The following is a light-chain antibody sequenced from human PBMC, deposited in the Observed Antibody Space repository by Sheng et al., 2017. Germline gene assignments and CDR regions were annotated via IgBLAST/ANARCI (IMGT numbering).Light chain of an antibody. CDR3: QTVMINLPPA. CDR1: QDISNY. V-gene: IGKV1-33*01. J-gene: IGKJ5*01. CDR2: DAS. Sequence: DIQMTQSPSSLSASVGDRVTITCQASQDISNYLNWYQQKPGKAPKLLIYDASNLETGVPSRFSGSGSGTDFTFTISSLQPEDIATYYCQTVMINLPPAFGQGTRLEIK.